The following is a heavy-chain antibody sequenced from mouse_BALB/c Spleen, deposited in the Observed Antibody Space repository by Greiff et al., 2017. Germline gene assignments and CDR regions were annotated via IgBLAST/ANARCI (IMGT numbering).Heavy chain of an antibody. J-gene: IGHJ2*01. CDR2: ISYDGSN. CDR3: ATYDYDVDVFDY. CDR1: GYSITSGYY. Sequence: EVKLVESGPGLVKPSQSLSLTCSVTGYSITSGYYWNWIRQFPGNKLEWMGYISYDGSNNYNPSLKNRISITRDTSKNQFFLKLNSVTTEDTATYYCATYDYDVDVFDYWGQGTTLTVSS. V-gene: IGHV3-6*02. D-gene: IGHD2-4*01.